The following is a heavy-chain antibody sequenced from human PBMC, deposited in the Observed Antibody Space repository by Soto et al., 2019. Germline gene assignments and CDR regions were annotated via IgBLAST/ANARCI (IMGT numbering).Heavy chain of an antibody. D-gene: IGHD3-10*01. CDR3: ARAGMSLWHIAY. CDR2: ISYDGSVQ. J-gene: IGHJ4*02. V-gene: IGHV3-30*14. CDR1: GFSFTTYA. Sequence: QVQLVESGGGVVQPGRSLRISCAASGFSFTTYALHWVRQAPGKGLEWLAVISYDGSVQYYAESVEGRFTISRDNSKNTLYLQVGGLRVEDTAVYYCARAGMSLWHIAYWGRGTLVTVSS.